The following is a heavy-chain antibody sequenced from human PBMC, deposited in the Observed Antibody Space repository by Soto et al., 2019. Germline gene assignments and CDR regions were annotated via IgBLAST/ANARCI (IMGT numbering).Heavy chain of an antibody. J-gene: IGHJ4*02. CDR3: ARSPRYSYATSDPLDN. V-gene: IGHV1-69*01. D-gene: IGHD2-15*01. Sequence: QVHLVQSGSEVKKPGSSVTVSCKASGGTFNTYTFSWVRQAPGQGLEWMGSILPIMGSVNYAHDFRGRLSTTADPSTTTAYMELTRLTSHDTPIYYCARSPRYSYATSDPLDNWGQGTLVTVSS. CDR2: ILPIMGSV. CDR1: GGTFNTYT.